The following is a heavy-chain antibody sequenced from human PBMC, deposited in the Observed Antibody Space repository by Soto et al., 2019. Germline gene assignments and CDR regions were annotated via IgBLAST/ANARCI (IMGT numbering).Heavy chain of an antibody. D-gene: IGHD6-13*01. CDR1: GYTLTSYA. Sequence: ASVKVSCKASGYTLTSYAMHWGRQAPGQRLEWMGCINAGNGKTKYSQKFQGRVTITRDTSASTAYMELSSLRSEDTAVYSCAKSSSWYNGWFDPWGQGTLVTVSS. CDR2: INAGNGKT. J-gene: IGHJ5*02. CDR3: AKSSSWYNGWFDP. V-gene: IGHV1-3*01.